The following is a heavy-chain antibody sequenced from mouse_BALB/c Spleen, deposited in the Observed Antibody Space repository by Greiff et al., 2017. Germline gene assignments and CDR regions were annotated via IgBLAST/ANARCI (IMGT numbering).Heavy chain of an antibody. J-gene: IGHJ3*01. CDR3: AGDYRYDEDFAY. Sequence: VMLVESGPGLVAPSQSLSITCTVSGFSFTSYGVHWVRQPPGKGLEWLGVIWAGGSTNYNTALMSRLSISKDNSKSQVFLKMNSLQTDDKAMYYCAGDYRYDEDFAYWGQGTLVTVSA. D-gene: IGHD2-14*01. CDR1: GFSFTSYG. V-gene: IGHV2-9*02. CDR2: IWAGGST.